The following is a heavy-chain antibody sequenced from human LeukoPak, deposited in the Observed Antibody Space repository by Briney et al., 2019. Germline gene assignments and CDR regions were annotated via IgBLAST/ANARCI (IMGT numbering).Heavy chain of an antibody. J-gene: IGHJ4*02. CDR1: GFTFNMYT. CDR3: ARDRKIVVVIATLDY. D-gene: IGHD2-15*01. V-gene: IGHV3-30-3*01. CDR2: ISYDGNNK. Sequence: PGGSLRLSCAASGFTFNMYTMHWVRQAPGKGLEWVALISYDGNNKYYADSVKGRFTISRDNSKNTLYLQMNSLRAEDTAVYYCARDRKIVVVIATLDYWGREPWSPSPQ.